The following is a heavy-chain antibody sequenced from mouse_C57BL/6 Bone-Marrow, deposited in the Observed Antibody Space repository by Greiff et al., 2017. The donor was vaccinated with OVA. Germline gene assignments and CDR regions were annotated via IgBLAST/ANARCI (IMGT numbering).Heavy chain of an antibody. CDR3: ARGGLRRTVDY. CDR2: INPYNGGT. D-gene: IGHD2-2*01. V-gene: IGHV1-19*01. CDR1: GYTFTDYY. Sequence: VQLQQSGPVLVKPGASVKMSCKASGYTFTDYYMNWVKQSHGKSLEWIGVINPYNGGTSYNQKFKGKATLTVDKSPSTAYMELNSLTSEDSAVYYCARGGLRRTVDYWGQGTTLTVSS. J-gene: IGHJ2*01.